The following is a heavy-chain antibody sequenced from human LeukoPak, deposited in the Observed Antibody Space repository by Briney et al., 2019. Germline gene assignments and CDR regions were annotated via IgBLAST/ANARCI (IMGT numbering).Heavy chain of an antibody. CDR1: GGSISSYY. V-gene: IGHV4-59*12. J-gene: IGHJ5*02. CDR2: IYYSGST. CDR3: ARDRSTNGWFDP. D-gene: IGHD2-15*01. Sequence: SETLSLTCTVSGGSISSYYWSWIRQPPGKGLEWIGYIYYSGSTNYNPSLKSRVTMSVDTSQNQFSLKLSSVTAADTAVYYCARDRSTNGWFDPWGQGTLVTVSS.